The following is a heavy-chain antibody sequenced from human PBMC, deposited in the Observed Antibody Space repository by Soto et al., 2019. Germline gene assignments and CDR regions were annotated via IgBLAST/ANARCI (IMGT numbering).Heavy chain of an antibody. CDR3: AKGLGGYWILTQPEFDY. J-gene: IGHJ4*02. CDR2: ISWDGGST. CDR1: GFTFDDYA. D-gene: IGHD5-12*01. Sequence: GGSLRLSCAASGFTFDDYAMHWVRQAPGKGLEWVSLISWDGGSTYYADSVKGRFTISRDNSKNSLYLQMNSLRAEDTALYYCAKGLGGYWILTQPEFDYWGQGTLVTVSS. V-gene: IGHV3-43D*03.